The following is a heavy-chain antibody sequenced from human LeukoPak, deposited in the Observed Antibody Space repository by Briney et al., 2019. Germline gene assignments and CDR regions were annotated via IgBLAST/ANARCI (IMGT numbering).Heavy chain of an antibody. D-gene: IGHD2/OR15-2a*01. CDR2: ISRTGSYI. J-gene: IGHJ6*03. Sequence: PGGSLRLSCAASGFTFSSYSMNWVRQAPGKGLEWVSSISRTGSYIYYADLVKGRFTISRDNAKNSLYLQMNSLRAEDTAVYYCARNSNRYMDVWGKGTTVTVSS. CDR1: GFTFSSYS. V-gene: IGHV3-21*01. CDR3: ARNSNRYMDV.